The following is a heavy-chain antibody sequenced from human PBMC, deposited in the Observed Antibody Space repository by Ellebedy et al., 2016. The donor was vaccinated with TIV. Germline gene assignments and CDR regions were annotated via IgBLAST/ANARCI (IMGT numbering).Heavy chain of an antibody. CDR1: GFTFSSYA. V-gene: IGHV3-23*01. Sequence: GESLKISCAASGFTFSSYAMCWVRQAPGKGLEWVSGIETDGYSYYLESVKGRFTISRDNSKNMLYLQMNSLKAEDTALYYCAKYSETRSPGDYWGQGTLVTVSS. D-gene: IGHD2-15*01. J-gene: IGHJ4*02. CDR3: AKYSETRSPGDY. CDR2: IETDGYS.